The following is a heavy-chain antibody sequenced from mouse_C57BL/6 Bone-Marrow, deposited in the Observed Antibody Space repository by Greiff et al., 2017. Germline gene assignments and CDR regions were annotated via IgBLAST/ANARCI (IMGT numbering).Heavy chain of an antibody. Sequence: EVQLHQSGPELVKPGASVKISCTASGYSFTDYNMNWVKQSTGKSLEWIGVINPNYGTTSYNQKFQGKATLTVDQSSSTAYMQLNSLTSEDAADYYGARGYDYDYAMDYWGQGTSVTVSS. CDR3: ARGYDYDYAMDY. CDR1: GYSFTDYN. D-gene: IGHD2-4*01. V-gene: IGHV1-39*01. CDR2: INPNYGTT. J-gene: IGHJ4*01.